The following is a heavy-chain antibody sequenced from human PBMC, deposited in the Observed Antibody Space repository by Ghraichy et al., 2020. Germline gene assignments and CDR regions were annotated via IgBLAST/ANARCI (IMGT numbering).Heavy chain of an antibody. V-gene: IGHV1-69*13. CDR2: IIPIFGTA. D-gene: IGHD3-3*01. CDR1: GGTFSSYA. Sequence: SVKVSCKASGGTFSSYAISWVRQAPGQGLEWMGGIIPIFGTANYAQKFQGRVTITADESTSTAYMELSSLRSEDTAVYYCARPNDFWSGYLTKTNYYGMDVWGQGTTVTVSS. CDR3: ARPNDFWSGYLTKTNYYGMDV. J-gene: IGHJ6*02.